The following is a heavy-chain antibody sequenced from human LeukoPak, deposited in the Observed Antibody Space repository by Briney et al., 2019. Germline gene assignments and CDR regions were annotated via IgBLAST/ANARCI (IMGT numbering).Heavy chain of an antibody. CDR3: ARGGIAVAGTHAFDI. CDR2: IYYSGST. D-gene: IGHD6-19*01. Sequence: SETLSLTCTVSGGSISSYYWSWIRQPPGKGLEWIGYIYYSGSTNYNPSLKSRVTISVDTSKNQFSLKLSSVTAADTAVYYCARGGIAVAGTHAFDIWGQGTMVTVSS. V-gene: IGHV4-59*12. CDR1: GGSISSYY. J-gene: IGHJ3*02.